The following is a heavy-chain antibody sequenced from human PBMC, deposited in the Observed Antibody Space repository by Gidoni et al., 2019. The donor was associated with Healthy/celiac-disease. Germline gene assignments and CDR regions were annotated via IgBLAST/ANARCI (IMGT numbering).Heavy chain of an antibody. CDR1: GGSISSSSYY. J-gene: IGHJ6*02. V-gene: IGHV4-39*01. D-gene: IGHD2-2*02. Sequence: QLQLQESGPGLMKPSETLSLTCTVSGGSISSSSYYWGWLRQPPGKGLEWIGSIYYSGSTYYNPSLKSRVTISVDTSKNQFSLKLSSVTAADTAVYYCARGGYCSSTSCYTGFDYYYYGMDVWGQGTTVTVSS. CDR3: ARGGYCSSTSCYTGFDYYYYGMDV. CDR2: IYYSGST.